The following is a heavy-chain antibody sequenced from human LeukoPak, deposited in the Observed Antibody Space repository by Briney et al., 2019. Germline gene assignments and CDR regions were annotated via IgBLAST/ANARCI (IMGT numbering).Heavy chain of an antibody. J-gene: IGHJ4*02. D-gene: IGHD3-10*01. Sequence: PGGSLRFSCAASGFTFSSYAMSWVRRAPGKGLEWVSAISGSGGSTYYADSVKGRFTISRDNSKNTLYLQMNSLRAEDTAVYYCADPVLLSDYWGQGTLVTVSS. CDR1: GFTFSSYA. V-gene: IGHV3-23*01. CDR2: ISGSGGST. CDR3: ADPVLLSDY.